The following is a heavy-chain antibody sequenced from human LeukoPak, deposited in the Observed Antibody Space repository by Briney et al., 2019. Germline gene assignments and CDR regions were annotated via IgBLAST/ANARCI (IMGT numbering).Heavy chain of an antibody. CDR3: ARDRGIVGAAGFDP. CDR1: GGSISSYY. V-gene: IGHV4-59*01. CDR2: IYYSGST. Sequence: PSETLSLTCTVSGGSISSYYWSWIRQPPGKGLEWIGYIYYSGSTNYNPSLKSRVTISVDTSKNQFSLKVSSVTAADTAVYYCARDRGIVGAAGFDPWGQGTLVTVSS. J-gene: IGHJ5*02. D-gene: IGHD1-26*01.